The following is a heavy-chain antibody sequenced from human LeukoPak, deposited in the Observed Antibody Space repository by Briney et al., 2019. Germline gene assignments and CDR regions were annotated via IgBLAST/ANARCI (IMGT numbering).Heavy chain of an antibody. D-gene: IGHD3-3*01. CDR1: GFTFSSYG. CDR3: ASQYYDFWSGYQSQLDY. CDR2: IWYDGSNK. Sequence: GGSLRLSCAASGFTFSSYGMHWVRQAPGKGLEWVAVIWYDGSNKYYADSVKGRFTISRDNSKNTLYLQMNSLRAEDTAVYYCASQYYDFWSGYQSQLDYWGQGTLVTVSS. J-gene: IGHJ4*02. V-gene: IGHV3-33*01.